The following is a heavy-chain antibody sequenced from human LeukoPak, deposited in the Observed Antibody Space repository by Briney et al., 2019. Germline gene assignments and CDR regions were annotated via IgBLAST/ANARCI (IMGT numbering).Heavy chain of an antibody. CDR3: ARRRIQLWLKVWFDP. CDR2: INHNGST. D-gene: IGHD5-18*01. CDR1: GGSFSGYY. J-gene: IGHJ5*02. Sequence: SETLSLTCAVYGGSFSGYYWSWIRQPPGKGLEWIGEINHNGSTNYNPSLKSRVTISVDTSKNQFSLKLSSVTAADTAVYYCARRRIQLWLKVWFDPWGQGTLVTVSS. V-gene: IGHV4-34*01.